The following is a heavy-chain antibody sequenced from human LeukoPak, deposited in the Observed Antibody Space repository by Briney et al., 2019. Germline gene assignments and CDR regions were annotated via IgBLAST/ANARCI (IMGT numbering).Heavy chain of an antibody. D-gene: IGHD2-2*01. CDR3: ARETDLCSSTSCSYYFDY. CDR2: ISSSSSYI. Sequence: GGSLRLSCAASGFTFSSYSMNWVRQAPGKGLEWVSSISSSSSYIYYADSVKGRFTISRDNAKNSLYLQMNSLRAEDTAVYYCARETDLCSSTSCSYYFDYWGQGTLVTVSS. V-gene: IGHV3-21*01. CDR1: GFTFSSYS. J-gene: IGHJ4*02.